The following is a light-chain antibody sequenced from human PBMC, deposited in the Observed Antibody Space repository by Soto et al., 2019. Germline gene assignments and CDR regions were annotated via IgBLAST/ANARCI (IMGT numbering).Light chain of an antibody. Sequence: DIVMTQTPLSLPVTPGEPASISCRSSQSLLDSDDGNTYLDWYLQKPGQSPQLLIYTLSYRASXXXXXXXXXXXXXXXXXXXXRVEAEDVGVYYCMQRIEFPYTFGQGTKLEIK. CDR1: QSLLDSDDGNTY. CDR2: TLS. CDR3: MQRIEFPYT. V-gene: IGKV2-40*01. J-gene: IGKJ2*01.